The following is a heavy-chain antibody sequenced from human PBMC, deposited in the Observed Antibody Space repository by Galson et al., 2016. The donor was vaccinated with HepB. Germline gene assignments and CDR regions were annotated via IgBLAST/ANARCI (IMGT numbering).Heavy chain of an antibody. J-gene: IGHJ4*02. Sequence: QSGAEVKKPGASVQVSCKASGYTFTSYGFSWVRQAPGQGLEWMGWISAHNGNTNYVQKFQGRVTMTTDASTSTAYMELRSLKSDDTAVYYCARGSYSVEYWGQGTLVTVSS. CDR2: ISAHNGNT. CDR1: GYTFTSYG. D-gene: IGHD1-26*01. CDR3: ARGSYSVEY. V-gene: IGHV1-18*01.